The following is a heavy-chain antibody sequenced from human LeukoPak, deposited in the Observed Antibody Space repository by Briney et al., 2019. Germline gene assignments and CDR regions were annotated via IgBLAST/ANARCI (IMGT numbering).Heavy chain of an antibody. CDR3: GRVGDGYNDNY. Sequence: GGSLRLSCAASGFTVSSAYMGWVRQAPEKGLEWVSLISSGGSTYYADSLKGRFTISRDNSKNTLYLQMNSLRAEDTAVYYCGRVGDGYNDNYWGQGTLVTVSS. J-gene: IGHJ4*02. D-gene: IGHD5-24*01. CDR1: GFTVSSAY. V-gene: IGHV3-66*01. CDR2: ISSGGST.